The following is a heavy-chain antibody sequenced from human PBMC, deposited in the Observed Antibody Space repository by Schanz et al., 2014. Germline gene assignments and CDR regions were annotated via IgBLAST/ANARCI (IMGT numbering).Heavy chain of an antibody. J-gene: IGHJ6*02. CDR1: GDTFSKYN. CDR2: IMPLRGIG. Sequence: QVQLIQSGAEVKKTGSSVKVSCQAFGDTFSKYNIMWVRQVPGQGLEWLGRIMPLRGIGNNAWKFQDRLTITADKSMNITYRELSSLGTEDTAVYYCTRLRRADPNGFDVWGQGTTVTVS. D-gene: IGHD6-19*01. CDR3: TRLRRADPNGFDV. V-gene: IGHV1-69*09.